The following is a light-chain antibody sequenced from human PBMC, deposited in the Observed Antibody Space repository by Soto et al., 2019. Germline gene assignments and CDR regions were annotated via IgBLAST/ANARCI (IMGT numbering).Light chain of an antibody. Sequence: DIVMTQSPDSLAVSLGERATINCKSSQRVLYSSSNTTYLAWYQQKPGQPPKLLIYWASTRESGVPDRFSGSGSGTDFTLTISSLQAEDVAVYYCQQYCSSPWTFGQGTKVEIK. J-gene: IGKJ1*01. CDR3: QQYCSSPWT. CDR2: WAS. CDR1: QRVLYSSSNTTY. V-gene: IGKV4-1*01.